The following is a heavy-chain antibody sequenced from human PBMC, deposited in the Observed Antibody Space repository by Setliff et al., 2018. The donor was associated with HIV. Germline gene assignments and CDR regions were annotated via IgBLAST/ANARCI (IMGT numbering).Heavy chain of an antibody. CDR1: GDSISSGGYY. J-gene: IGHJ5*02. Sequence: PSETLSLTCTVSGDSISSGGYYWSWIRQHPEKGLEWIGNIYHSGNTYYNPSLKSRVTISVDTSKNQFSLKLSSVTAADTAVYYCARRGRDGVLIVFATGFDPWGQGTLVTVSS. D-gene: IGHD2-8*01. V-gene: IGHV4-31*03. CDR2: IYHSGNT. CDR3: ARRGRDGVLIVFATGFDP.